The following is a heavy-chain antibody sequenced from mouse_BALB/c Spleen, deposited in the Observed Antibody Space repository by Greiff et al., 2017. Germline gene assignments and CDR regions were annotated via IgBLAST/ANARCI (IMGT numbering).Heavy chain of an antibody. Sequence: QVQLKESGPDLVAPSQSLSITCTVSGFSFTSYGVHWVRQPPGKGLEWLVVIWSDGSTTYNSALKSRLSISKDNSKSQVFLKMNSLQTDDTAMYYCARHTCYGNYFDYWGQGTTLTVSS. CDR2: IWSDGST. D-gene: IGHD2-10*01. CDR1: GFSFTSYG. CDR3: ARHTCYGNYFDY. J-gene: IGHJ2*01. V-gene: IGHV2-6-2*01.